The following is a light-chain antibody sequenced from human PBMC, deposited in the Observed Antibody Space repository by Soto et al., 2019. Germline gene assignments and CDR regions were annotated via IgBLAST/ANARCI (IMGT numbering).Light chain of an antibody. Sequence: DIQMTQSPSSLSASVGDRVTITCRASQSISSYLNWYQQKPGKAPKHLIYAASSVQSGVPSRFSGSGSGTDFTLTISSLQPEDFATYYCQQSYRTPLSFGPGTKVDI. CDR3: QQSYRTPLS. J-gene: IGKJ3*01. CDR2: AAS. V-gene: IGKV1-39*01. CDR1: QSISSY.